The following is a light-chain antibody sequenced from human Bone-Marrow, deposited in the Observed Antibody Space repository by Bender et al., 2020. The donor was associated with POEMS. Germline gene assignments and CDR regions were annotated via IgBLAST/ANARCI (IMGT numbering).Light chain of an antibody. V-gene: IGLV1-44*01. Sequence: QSVLTQPPSASGTPGQRVTISCSGRSSNIGSNTVNWYQQLPGTAPKLLIYSSNQRPSGVPDRFSGSKSGTSASLAISGLQSEDEADYYCAAWDDSLNGWVFGGGTKLTFL. CDR2: SSN. CDR1: SSNIGSNT. CDR3: AAWDDSLNGWV. J-gene: IGLJ3*02.